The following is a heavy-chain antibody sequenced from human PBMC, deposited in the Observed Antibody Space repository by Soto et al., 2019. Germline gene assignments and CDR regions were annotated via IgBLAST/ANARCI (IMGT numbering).Heavy chain of an antibody. CDR1: GFTFGTYA. D-gene: IGHD5-18*01. Sequence: EVQLLESGGGLVQPGGSLRLSCAASGFTFGTYAMNWVRQAPGKGLEWVSGITGSGGSTYYADSVKGRFTVSRDNSKNTLYPQMNSLRGDDTAVYYCAKDRSVDTRDWFDPWGQGTLVTVSS. V-gene: IGHV3-23*01. CDR3: AKDRSVDTRDWFDP. J-gene: IGHJ5*02. CDR2: ITGSGGST.